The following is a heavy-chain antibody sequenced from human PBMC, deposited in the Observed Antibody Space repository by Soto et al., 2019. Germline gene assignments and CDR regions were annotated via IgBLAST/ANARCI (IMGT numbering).Heavy chain of an antibody. CDR3: ARGLITIFGVALRWFDP. CDR2: IYYSGST. CDR1: GGSVSSGSYY. V-gene: IGHV4-61*01. J-gene: IGHJ5*02. Sequence: SETLSLTCTVSGGSVSSGSYYWSWIRQPPGKGLEWIGYIYYSGSTNYNPSLKSRVTISVDTSKNQFSLKLSSVTAADTAVYYCARGLITIFGVALRWFDPWGQGTLVTVSS. D-gene: IGHD3-3*01.